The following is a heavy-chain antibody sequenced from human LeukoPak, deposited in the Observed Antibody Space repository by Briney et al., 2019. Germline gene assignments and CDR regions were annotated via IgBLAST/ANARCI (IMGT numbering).Heavy chain of an antibody. Sequence: GGSLRLSCAASGLTFSSYAMSWVRQAPGKGLEWVSAISGSGGSTYYADSVKGRFTISRDNSKNTLYLQMNSLRAEDAAVYYCAKDQIAVAGTNGAFDIWGQGTMVTVSS. V-gene: IGHV3-23*01. CDR1: GLTFSSYA. J-gene: IGHJ3*02. CDR2: ISGSGGST. D-gene: IGHD6-19*01. CDR3: AKDQIAVAGTNGAFDI.